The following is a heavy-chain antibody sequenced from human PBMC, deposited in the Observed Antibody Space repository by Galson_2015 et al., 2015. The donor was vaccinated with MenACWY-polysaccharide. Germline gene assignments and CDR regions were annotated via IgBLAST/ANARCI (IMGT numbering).Heavy chain of an antibody. J-gene: IGHJ3*02. Sequence: TLSLTCTVSGGSISSGSYYWSWIRQPAGKGLEWTGRIYTSGSTNYNPSLKSRVTISVDTSKNQFSLKLSSVTAADTAVYYCARDVDYYDSSDAFDIWGQGTMVTVSS. CDR1: GGSISSGSYY. CDR2: IYTSGST. CDR3: ARDVDYYDSSDAFDI. D-gene: IGHD3-22*01. V-gene: IGHV4-61*02.